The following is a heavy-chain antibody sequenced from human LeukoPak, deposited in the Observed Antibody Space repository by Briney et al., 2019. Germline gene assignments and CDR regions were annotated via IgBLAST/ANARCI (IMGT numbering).Heavy chain of an antibody. CDR1: GFTFSSYG. CDR3: AIGYSNSWYPLYYFDY. J-gene: IGHJ4*02. CDR2: IWYDGSNK. D-gene: IGHD6-13*01. Sequence: PGGSLRLSCAASGFTFSSYGIHWVRQAPGKGLEWVAVIWYDGSNKYYADSVKGRFTISRDNSKNTLYLQMNSLRADDTAVYYCAIGYSNSWYPLYYFDYWGQGTLVTVSS. V-gene: IGHV3-33*01.